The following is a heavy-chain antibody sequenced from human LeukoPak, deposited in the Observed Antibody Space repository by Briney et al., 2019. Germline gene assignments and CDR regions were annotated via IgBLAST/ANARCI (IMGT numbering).Heavy chain of an antibody. D-gene: IGHD5-12*01. CDR2: ISAYNGNT. J-gene: IGHJ5*02. CDR1: GYTFTNYA. CDR3: ARGAKYSGWFDP. V-gene: IGHV1-18*01. Sequence: ASVKVSCKASGYTFTNYAISWVRQAPGQGLEWMGWISAYNGNTNYAQNLQGRVTMTTDTSTSTAYMELRSLRSDDTAVYYCARGAKYSGWFDPWGQGTLVTVSS.